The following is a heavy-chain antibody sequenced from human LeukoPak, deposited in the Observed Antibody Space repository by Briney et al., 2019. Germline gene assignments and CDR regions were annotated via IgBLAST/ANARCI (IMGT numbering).Heavy chain of an antibody. Sequence: ASVKVSCKASGYTFTSYDINWVRQATGQGLEWMGWMNPNSGNTGYAQKFQGRVTITRNTSVSTAYMELSSLRSEDTAVYYCARGRLDGTWLLYYFDYWGQGTLVTVSS. D-gene: IGHD2-2*01. V-gene: IGHV1-8*03. CDR3: ARGRLDGTWLLYYFDY. CDR2: MNPNSGNT. CDR1: GYTFTSYD. J-gene: IGHJ4*02.